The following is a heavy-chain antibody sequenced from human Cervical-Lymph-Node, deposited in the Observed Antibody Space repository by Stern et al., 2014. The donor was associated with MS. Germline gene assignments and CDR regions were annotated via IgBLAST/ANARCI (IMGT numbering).Heavy chain of an antibody. CDR2: INHSGST. V-gene: IGHV4-34*01. J-gene: IGHJ4*02. D-gene: IGHD1-26*01. Sequence: QVQLQQWGAGLLKPSETLSLTCGVSGGAFSGYYWSWIRQSPGKGLEWIGEINHSGSTNYNPSLKSRVTMSVDTSKTQFSLKLTSVTAADTAVYYCAVYSGTYERAYWGQGTLVTVSS. CDR3: AVYSGTYERAY. CDR1: GGAFSGYY.